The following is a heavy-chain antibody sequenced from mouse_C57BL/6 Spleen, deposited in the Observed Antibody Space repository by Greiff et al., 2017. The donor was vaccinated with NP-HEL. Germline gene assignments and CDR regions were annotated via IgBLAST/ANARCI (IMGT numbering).Heavy chain of an antibody. J-gene: IGHJ4*01. CDR1: GFNIKDDY. CDR2: IDPENGDT. V-gene: IGHV14-4*01. CDR3: TTEDGNYDYAMDY. Sequence: EVKLQESGAELVRPGASVKLSCTASGFNIKDDYMHWVKQRPEQGLEWIGWIDPENGDTEYASKFQGKATITADTSSNTAYLQLSSLTSEDTAVYYCTTEDGNYDYAMDYWGQGTSVTVSS. D-gene: IGHD2-1*01.